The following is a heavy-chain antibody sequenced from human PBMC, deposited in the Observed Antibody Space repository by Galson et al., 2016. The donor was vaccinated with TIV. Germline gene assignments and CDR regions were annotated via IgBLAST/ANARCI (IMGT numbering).Heavy chain of an antibody. Sequence: SLRLSCAASGFTFSSYGMHWVRQAPGKGLEWVSSSSSSGRFTYYAESLRGRITISRDRARSSLHLQMNSLRPEDTAVYFWARVKDDGEYSFGAFDYWGQGTMVTVSS. CDR1: GFTFSSYG. J-gene: IGHJ4*02. D-gene: IGHD2/OR15-2a*01. CDR3: ARVKDDGEYSFGAFDY. CDR2: SSSSGRFT. V-gene: IGHV3-21*01.